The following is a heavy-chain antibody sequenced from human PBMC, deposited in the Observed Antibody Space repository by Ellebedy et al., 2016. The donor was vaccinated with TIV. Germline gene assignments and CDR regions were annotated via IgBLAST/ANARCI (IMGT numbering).Heavy chain of an antibody. CDR2: INSDGIST. Sequence: GESLKISCAASGFTFSTYWMHWVRQAPGKGLVWVSRINSDGISTGYAGSVKGRFTISRDNGKKTLYLQMSSLRAEDTAVYYCARARLGNSFDPWGQGTLVTVSS. CDR3: ARARLGNSFDP. CDR1: GFTFSTYW. J-gene: IGHJ5*02. V-gene: IGHV3-74*01. D-gene: IGHD3-9*01.